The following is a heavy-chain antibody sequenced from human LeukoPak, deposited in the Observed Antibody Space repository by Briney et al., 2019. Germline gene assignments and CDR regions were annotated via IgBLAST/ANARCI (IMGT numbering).Heavy chain of an antibody. CDR3: ARGLWFGEQDGLGI. J-gene: IGHJ3*02. CDR1: GYSITSHY. Sequence: KPSGTLSLTCVVSGYSITSHYWSWIRQSPGKGLEWIGNIFAGGTTNYNPSLKSRVSISMDTSKNQFSLKMTSVTAADTAIYFCARGLWFGEQDGLGIWGPGTVVTVAS. CDR2: IFAGGTT. V-gene: IGHV4-59*11. D-gene: IGHD3-10*01.